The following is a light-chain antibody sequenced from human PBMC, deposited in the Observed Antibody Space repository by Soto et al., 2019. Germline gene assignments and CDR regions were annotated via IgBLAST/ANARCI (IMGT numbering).Light chain of an antibody. Sequence: DIQMTQSPSSLSASVGDRVTITCRASQSISSYLNWYQQKPGKAPKLLIYGASSLQSGVPSRFSGSGSGTDFTLTISSLQPEDFATYYCQQSYSTPRTFGQGNKVEVK. CDR2: GAS. CDR3: QQSYSTPRT. CDR1: QSISSY. V-gene: IGKV1-39*01. J-gene: IGKJ1*01.